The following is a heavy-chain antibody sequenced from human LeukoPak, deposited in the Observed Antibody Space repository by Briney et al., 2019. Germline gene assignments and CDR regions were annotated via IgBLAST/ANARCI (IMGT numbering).Heavy chain of an antibody. CDR2: ISYDGSNK. J-gene: IGHJ4*02. D-gene: IGHD6-19*01. Sequence: GGSLRLSCAASGFTFSSYAMHWVRQAPGKGLEWVAVISYDGSNKYYADSVNGRFTISRDNSKNTLYLQMNSLRAEDTAVYYCAKSYSSGWPRADYWGQGTLVTVSS. CDR1: GFTFSSYA. V-gene: IGHV3-30*04. CDR3: AKSYSSGWPRADY.